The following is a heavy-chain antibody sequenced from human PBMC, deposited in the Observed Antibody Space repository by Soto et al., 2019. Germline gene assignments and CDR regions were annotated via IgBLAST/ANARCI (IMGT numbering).Heavy chain of an antibody. CDR3: ARPYGSCFDY. D-gene: IGHD3-10*01. V-gene: IGHV4-59*08. Sequence: PSETLSLTCTVSGGSISSYYWSWIRQPPGKGLEWIEYIYYSGSTNYNPSLKSRVTISVDTSKNQFSLKLSSVTAADTAVYYCARPYGSCFDYWGQGTLVTSPQ. J-gene: IGHJ4*02. CDR1: GGSISSYY. CDR2: IYYSGST.